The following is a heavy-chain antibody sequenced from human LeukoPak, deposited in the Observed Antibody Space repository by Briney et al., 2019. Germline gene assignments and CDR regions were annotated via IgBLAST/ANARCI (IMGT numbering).Heavy chain of an antibody. D-gene: IGHD3-22*01. Sequence: PGGSLRLSCAASGFTFNNYGMSWVRQAPGKGLEWVSTITGSGTTTYYADSVQGRFTISRDNSNNTLYLQMNSLRAEDTAVYYCARDVKYYDSSGYDYWGQGTLVTVSS. V-gene: IGHV3-23*01. CDR3: ARDVKYYDSSGYDY. CDR1: GFTFNNYG. CDR2: ITGSGTTT. J-gene: IGHJ4*02.